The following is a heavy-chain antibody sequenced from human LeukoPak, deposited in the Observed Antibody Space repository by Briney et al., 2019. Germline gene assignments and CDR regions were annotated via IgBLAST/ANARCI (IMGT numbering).Heavy chain of an antibody. CDR2: IDPTDSYT. CDR3: ARQLRVGTVQGFDP. Sequence: RGGSLKISCKGSGYSFTSYWISWVRQMPGKGLEWMGRIDPTDSYTNYRPSFQGHVTISADKSISTVYLHWCSLKASDTAVYYCARQLRVGTVQGFDPWGQGTLVSVSS. CDR1: GYSFTSYW. V-gene: IGHV5-10-1*01. D-gene: IGHD4-17*01. J-gene: IGHJ5*02.